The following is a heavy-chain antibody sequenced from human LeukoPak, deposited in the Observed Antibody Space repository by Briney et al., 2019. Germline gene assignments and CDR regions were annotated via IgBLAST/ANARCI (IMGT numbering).Heavy chain of an antibody. CDR2: INPNSGGT. V-gene: IGHV1-2*02. CDR1: GYTFTGYY. Sequence: ASVKVSCKASGYTFTGYYMHWVRQAPGQGLEWMGWINPNSGGTNYAQKFQGRVTMTRDTSISTAYMELSRLRSDDTAVYYCARSYYDILTGHVGPFDYWGQGTLVTVSS. CDR3: ARSYYDILTGHVGPFDY. D-gene: IGHD3-9*01. J-gene: IGHJ4*02.